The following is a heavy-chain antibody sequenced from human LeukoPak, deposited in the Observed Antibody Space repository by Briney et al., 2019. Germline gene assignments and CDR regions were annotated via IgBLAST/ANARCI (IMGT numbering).Heavy chain of an antibody. D-gene: IGHD3-22*01. Sequence: ASVKVSCKASGYXFTDYYMHWVRQAPGQGLEWMGRINPNSGGTNYAQKFQGRVTMTRDTSISTAYMELRRLRSDDTAVYYCARASYYYDSSGYPGYYFDYWGQGTLVTVSS. CDR1: GYXFTDYY. CDR2: INPNSGGT. J-gene: IGHJ4*02. CDR3: ARASYYYDSSGYPGYYFDY. V-gene: IGHV1-2*02.